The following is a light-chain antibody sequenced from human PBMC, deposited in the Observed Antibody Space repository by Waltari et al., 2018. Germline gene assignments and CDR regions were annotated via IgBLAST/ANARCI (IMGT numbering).Light chain of an antibody. Sequence: ETVLTQSPVTLSLSPGERATLSCRAGQSVGSNLAWYQQKAGQAPRLLIYDASNGATGIPARFSGSGSGTDFTLTISSLEPEDFAIYYCQQRSTWPLTFGGGSKVEI. V-gene: IGKV3-11*01. CDR1: QSVGSN. CDR3: QQRSTWPLT. CDR2: DAS. J-gene: IGKJ4*01.